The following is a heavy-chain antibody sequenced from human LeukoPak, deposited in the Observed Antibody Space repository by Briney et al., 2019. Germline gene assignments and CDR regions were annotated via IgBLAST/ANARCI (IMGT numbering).Heavy chain of an antibody. Sequence: GGSLRLSCAASGFTFSSYWMSWVRQAPGKGLEWVANIKQDGSEKYYVDSVKGRFTISRDNAKNSLYLQMNSLKTEDTAVYYCTASPIPGLDYWGQGTLVTVSS. CDR3: TASPIPGLDY. J-gene: IGHJ4*02. D-gene: IGHD2-2*02. V-gene: IGHV3-7*03. CDR2: IKQDGSEK. CDR1: GFTFSSYW.